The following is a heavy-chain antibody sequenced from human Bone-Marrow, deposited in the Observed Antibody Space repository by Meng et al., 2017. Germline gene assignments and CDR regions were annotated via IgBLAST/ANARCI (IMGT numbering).Heavy chain of an antibody. CDR3: ARGASSRLEV. V-gene: IGHV7-4-1*02. J-gene: IGHJ4*02. Sequence: QVQLVQSGSVLKKHGASVKVSCKASGYTFTSDAINWVRQAPGQGLEWMGWINTNTGNPTYVQGFTGRFVFFLDTSVSTAYLQISSLKAEDTAVYYCARGASSRLEVWGQGTLVTVSS. CDR2: INTNTGNP. D-gene: IGHD6-13*01. CDR1: GYTFTSDA.